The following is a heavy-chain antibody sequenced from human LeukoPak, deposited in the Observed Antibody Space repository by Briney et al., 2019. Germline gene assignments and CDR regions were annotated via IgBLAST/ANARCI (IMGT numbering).Heavy chain of an antibody. CDR3: ARAGYCSSTSCYAGWFDP. CDR1: GYTFTSYA. D-gene: IGHD2-2*01. J-gene: IGHJ5*02. CDR2: INAGNGNT. Sequence: ASVKVSCEASGYTFTSYAMHWVRQAPGQRLEWMGWINAGNGNTKYSQKFQGRVTIARDTSASTAYMELSSLRSEDTAVYYCARAGYCSSTSCYAGWFDPWGQGTLVTVSS. V-gene: IGHV1-3*01.